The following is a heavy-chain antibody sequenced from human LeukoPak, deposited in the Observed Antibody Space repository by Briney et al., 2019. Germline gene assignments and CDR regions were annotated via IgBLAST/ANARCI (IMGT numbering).Heavy chain of an antibody. V-gene: IGHV4-39*01. CDR2: ILYSGST. Sequence: SETLSLTCTVSGGSISSSSYYWGWLRQPPGKGLEWIGSILYSGSTYYSPSLKSRVTISVDTSKNQFSLKLSAVTAADTAVYYCAKSGGYGLIDYWGQGTLVTVSS. CDR1: GGSISSSSYY. CDR3: AKSGGYGLIDY. J-gene: IGHJ4*01. D-gene: IGHD1-26*01.